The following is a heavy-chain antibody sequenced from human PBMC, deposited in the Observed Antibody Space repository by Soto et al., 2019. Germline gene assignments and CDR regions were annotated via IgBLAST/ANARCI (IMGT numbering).Heavy chain of an antibody. Sequence: QVQLVESGGGVVQPGRSLRLSCAASGFTFSSYAMHWVRQAPGKGLEWVAVISYDGSNKYYADYVKGRFTISRDNSKNTLYLQMNSLRAEDKAVYYCARTVAPKVGYFDLWGRGTLVTVSS. CDR1: GFTFSSYA. CDR3: ARTVAPKVGYFDL. D-gene: IGHD4-17*01. V-gene: IGHV3-30-3*01. CDR2: ISYDGSNK. J-gene: IGHJ2*01.